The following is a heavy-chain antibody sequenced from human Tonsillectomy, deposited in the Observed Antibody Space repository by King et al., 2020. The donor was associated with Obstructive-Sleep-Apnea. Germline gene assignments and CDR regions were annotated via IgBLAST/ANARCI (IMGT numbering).Heavy chain of an antibody. CDR2: LSTSSSYI. D-gene: IGHD3-22*01. Sequence: DVQLVESGGGLVKPGGSLRLSCAASGFTFCSYSMNWVGQAPGKGLEWVSSLSTSSSYIYYADLLKGRCTISSDNAKNPLYLQMNSLRAEDTAVYYCASSSYYYDSSGYLFDYWGQGTLVTVSS. CDR1: GFTFCSYS. J-gene: IGHJ4*02. V-gene: IGHV3-21*06. CDR3: ASSSYYYDSSGYLFDY.